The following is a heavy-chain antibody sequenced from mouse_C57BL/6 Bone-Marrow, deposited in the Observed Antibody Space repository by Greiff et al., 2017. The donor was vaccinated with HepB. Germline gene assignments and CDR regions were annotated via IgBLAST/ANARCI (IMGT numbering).Heavy chain of an antibody. J-gene: IGHJ4*01. V-gene: IGHV5-9-1*02. D-gene: IGHD4-1*01. CDR2: ISSGGDYI. Sequence: EVMLVESGEGLVKPGGSLKLSCAASGFTFSSYAMSWVRQTPEKRLEWVAYISSGGDYIYYADTVKGRFTISRDNARNTLYLQMSSLKSEDTAMYYCTRDPLTGTYMDYWGQGTSVTVSS. CDR3: TRDPLTGTYMDY. CDR1: GFTFSSYA.